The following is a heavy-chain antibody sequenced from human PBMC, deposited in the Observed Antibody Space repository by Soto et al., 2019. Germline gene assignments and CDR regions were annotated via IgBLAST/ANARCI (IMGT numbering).Heavy chain of an antibody. CDR1: GGSFSGYY. D-gene: IGHD3-10*01. V-gene: IGHV4-34*01. Sequence: QVQLQQWGAGLLKPSETLSLTCAVYGGSFSGYYWSWIRQPPGKGLEWIGEINHSGSTNYNPSLKIRVTITVDTSKNQFSLKLSSVTAADTAVYYCARDRAVLLWFVEKNWFDPWGQGTLVNVSS. J-gene: IGHJ5*02. CDR3: ARDRAVLLWFVEKNWFDP. CDR2: INHSGST.